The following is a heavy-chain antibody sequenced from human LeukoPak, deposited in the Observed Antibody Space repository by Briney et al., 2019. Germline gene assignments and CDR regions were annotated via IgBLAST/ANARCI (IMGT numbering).Heavy chain of an antibody. D-gene: IGHD6-13*01. J-gene: IGHJ4*02. CDR2: IIPIFGTA. V-gene: IGHV1-69*05. CDR1: GGTFSSYA. CDR3: ARPGGSSWSTANYFDY. Sequence: SVKLSCKASGGTFSSYAISWVRQAPGQGLEWMGRIIPIFGTANYAQKFQGRVTITTDESTSTAYMELSSLRSEDTAVYYCARPGGSSWSTANYFDYWGQGTLVTVSS.